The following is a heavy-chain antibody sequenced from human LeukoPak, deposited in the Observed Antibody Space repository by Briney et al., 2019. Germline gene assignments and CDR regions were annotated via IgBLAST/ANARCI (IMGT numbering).Heavy chain of an antibody. V-gene: IGHV3-21*01. CDR2: ISSSSSYI. CDR3: ARDAYAYDYVWGSYRYTPYYFDY. Sequence: GGSLRLSCAASGFTFSSYSMNWVRQAPGKGLEWVSSISSSSSYIYYADSVKGRFTISRDNAKNSLYLQMHSLRAEDRAVYYCARDAYAYDYVWGSYRYTPYYFDYWGQGTLVTVSS. CDR1: GFTFSSYS. D-gene: IGHD3-16*02. J-gene: IGHJ4*02.